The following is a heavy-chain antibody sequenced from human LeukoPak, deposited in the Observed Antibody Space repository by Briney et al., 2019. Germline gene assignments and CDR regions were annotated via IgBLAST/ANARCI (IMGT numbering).Heavy chain of an antibody. V-gene: IGHV3-30*18. D-gene: IGHD1-7*01. CDR3: AKEEGIKRGTNFDS. CDR1: GFTFSNYG. Sequence: GGSLRLSCVGSGFTFSNYGMHWVRQAPDKGPEWVAVVAHDGTVKYYADPVKGRFTISRDNGKKTLYLEMTSLRPEDTAVYYCAKEEGIKRGTNFDSWGQGSLVTVSS. CDR2: VAHDGTVK. J-gene: IGHJ4*02.